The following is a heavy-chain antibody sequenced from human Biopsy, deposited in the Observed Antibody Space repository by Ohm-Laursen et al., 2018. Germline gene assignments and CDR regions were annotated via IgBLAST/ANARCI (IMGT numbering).Heavy chain of an antibody. D-gene: IGHD2/OR15-2a*01. CDR2: IYNSGST. V-gene: IGHV4-59*01. CDR3: ARATNSTGWPYYYFYGMDV. CDR1: GGSMSSYY. J-gene: IGHJ6*02. Sequence: SETLSLTCTVSGGSMSSYYWTWIRQPPGKGLEWIGYIYNSGSTNYNPSLKSRVTISVAVDTSKSQFSLRLSSVTAADTAMYYCARATNSTGWPYYYFYGMDVWGQGTTVTVSS.